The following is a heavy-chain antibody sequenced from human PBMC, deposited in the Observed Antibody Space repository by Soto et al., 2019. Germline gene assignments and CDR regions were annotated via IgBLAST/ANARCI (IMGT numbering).Heavy chain of an antibody. CDR3: ARVRVMITFGGVIRDYYYMDV. D-gene: IGHD3-16*02. Sequence: GGSLRLSCAASGFTFSDYYMSWIRQAPGKGLEWVSYISSSGSTIYYADSVKGRFTISRDNAKNSLYLQMNSLRAEDTAVYYCARVRVMITFGGVIRDYYYMDVWGKGTTVTVSS. CDR2: ISSSGSTI. CDR1: GFTFSDYY. V-gene: IGHV3-11*01. J-gene: IGHJ6*03.